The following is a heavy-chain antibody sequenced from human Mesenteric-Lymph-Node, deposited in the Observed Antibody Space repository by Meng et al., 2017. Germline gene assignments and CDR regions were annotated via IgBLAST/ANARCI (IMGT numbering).Heavy chain of an antibody. J-gene: IGHJ4*02. CDR3: ARDQTAMASFDY. V-gene: IGHV3-21*01. CDR2: ISSSSYI. D-gene: IGHD5-18*01. CDR1: GFPFVSYR. Sequence: VESGGGVVQPGRSLRLSCPASGFPFVSYRMNWVRQAPGKGLEWVSSISSSSYIYYADSVKGRFTISRDNAKNSLYLQMNSLRAEDTAVYYCARDQTAMASFDYWGQGTLVTVSS.